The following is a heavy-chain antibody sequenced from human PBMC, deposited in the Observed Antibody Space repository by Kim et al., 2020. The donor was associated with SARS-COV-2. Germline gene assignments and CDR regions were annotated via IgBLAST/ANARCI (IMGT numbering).Heavy chain of an antibody. V-gene: IGHV3-23*01. J-gene: IGHJ4*02. D-gene: IGHD1-26*01. CDR3: AKGPRRVPSFFDS. Sequence: YADSVKGRFTISRDNFKKTTYLQMSSLSAEDTAIYYCAKGPRRVPSFFDSWGQGTLVTVSS.